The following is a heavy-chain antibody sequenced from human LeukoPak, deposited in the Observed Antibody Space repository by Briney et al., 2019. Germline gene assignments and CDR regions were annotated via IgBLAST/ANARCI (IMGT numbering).Heavy chain of an antibody. V-gene: IGHV3-9*01. D-gene: IGHD1-20*01. Sequence: GRSLRLSCAASGFTFDDYAMHWVRQAPGKGLEWVSGISWNSGSIGYADSVKGRFTISRDNAKNSLYLQMNSLRAEDTALYYCAKEKRSITGAWYYFDYWGQGTLVTVSS. CDR2: ISWNSGSI. CDR3: AKEKRSITGAWYYFDY. CDR1: GFTFDDYA. J-gene: IGHJ4*02.